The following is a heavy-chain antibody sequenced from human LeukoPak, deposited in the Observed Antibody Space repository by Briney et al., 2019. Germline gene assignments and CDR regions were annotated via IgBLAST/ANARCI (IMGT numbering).Heavy chain of an antibody. V-gene: IGHV3-20*04. CDR1: GFTFDDYG. D-gene: IGHD6-13*01. J-gene: IGHJ4*02. CDR2: INWNGGST. CDR3: ARELLGPYSSSWGAYDY. Sequence: GGSLRLSCAASGFTFDDYGMSWVRQAPGKGLEWVSGINWNGGSTGYADSVKGRFTISRDNAKNSLYLQMNSLRAEDTAVYYCARELLGPYSSSWGAYDYWGQGTLVTVSS.